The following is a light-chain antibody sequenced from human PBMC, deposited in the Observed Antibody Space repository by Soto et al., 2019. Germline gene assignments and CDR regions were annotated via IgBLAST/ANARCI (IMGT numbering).Light chain of an antibody. Sequence: ALTQPASVSGSPGQSITISCTGTSSDVGGYNYVSWYQQHPGKAPKLMIYDVSNRPSGVSNRFSGSKSGNTASLTISGLQAEDEADYYCSSYTSSSTLRVFGGGTKVTVL. V-gene: IGLV2-14*01. J-gene: IGLJ2*01. CDR1: SSDVGGYNY. CDR2: DVS. CDR3: SSYTSSSTLRV.